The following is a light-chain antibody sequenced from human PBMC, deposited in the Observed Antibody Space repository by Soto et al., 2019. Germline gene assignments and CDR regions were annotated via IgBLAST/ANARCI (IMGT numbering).Light chain of an antibody. V-gene: IGLV2-14*01. J-gene: IGLJ1*01. CDR1: SSDVGRYTY. CDR3: TSYTSTSTPYV. CDR2: DVY. Sequence: QSALTQPASVSGSPGQSITISCAGTSSDVGRYTYVSWYQQHPGKAPKLIIYDVYNRPSGVSTRFSGSKSGNTASLTISGLQAEDEAEYYCTSYTSTSTPYVFGGGTKVTV.